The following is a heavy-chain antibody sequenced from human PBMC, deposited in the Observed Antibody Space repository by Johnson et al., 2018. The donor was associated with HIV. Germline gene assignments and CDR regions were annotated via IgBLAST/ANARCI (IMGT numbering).Heavy chain of an antibody. D-gene: IGHD6-13*01. Sequence: VQLVESGGGLIQSGGSLRLSCAASGFTVSRNYMSWVRQAPGQGLEWVSVIYSDDMTYYADSLKGRFIISRVNSKNTLYLQMNSLRAVDTAVYYCARETRSAAAGHGAFDVWGQGTMVTVSS. J-gene: IGHJ3*01. CDR2: IYSDDMT. V-gene: IGHV3-53*01. CDR3: ARETRSAAAGHGAFDV. CDR1: GFTVSRNY.